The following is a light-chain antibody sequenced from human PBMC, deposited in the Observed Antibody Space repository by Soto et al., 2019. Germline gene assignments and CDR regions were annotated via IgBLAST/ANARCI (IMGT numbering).Light chain of an antibody. Sequence: QSALTQPASASGSPGQSVAISCTGTSSDVGGYNYVSWYQQHPGKAPKLMIYEVNKRPSRVPDRFSGSKSGNTASLTVSGLQAEDEADYYCSSYAGSSNVFGTGTKVTV. V-gene: IGLV2-8*01. CDR1: SSDVGGYNY. CDR3: SSYAGSSNV. J-gene: IGLJ1*01. CDR2: EVN.